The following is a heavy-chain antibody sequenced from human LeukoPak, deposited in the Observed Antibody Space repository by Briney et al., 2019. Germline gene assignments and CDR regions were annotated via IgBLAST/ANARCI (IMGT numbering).Heavy chain of an antibody. CDR2: INSDGSST. V-gene: IGHV3-74*01. CDR1: GFTFSSYW. J-gene: IGHJ4*02. D-gene: IGHD6-13*01. CDR3: AKDLNVAAAGYYFDY. Sequence: QAGGSLRLSCAASGFTFSSYWMHWVRQAPGKGLVWVSRINSDGSSTSYADSVKGRFTISRDNAKNTLYLQMNSLRAEDTAVYYCAKDLNVAAAGYYFDYWGQGTLVTVSS.